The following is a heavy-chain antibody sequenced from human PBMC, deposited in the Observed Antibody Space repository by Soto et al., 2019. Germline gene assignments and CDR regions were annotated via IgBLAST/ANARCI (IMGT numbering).Heavy chain of an antibody. V-gene: IGHV3-30-3*01. CDR3: ARSRYYYDTSDYLDY. J-gene: IGHJ4*02. D-gene: IGHD3-22*01. CDR2: ISYHGSDK. Sequence: QVQLVESGGGVVQPGRPLRLSCVGSGFTFSNDAMHWVRQAPGKGLEWVAVISYHGSDKYYADSVKGRFTNSRDNSKNTLYLEMNSLRAEDTAVYYCARSRYYYDTSDYLDYWGQGTLVTVSS. CDR1: GFTFSNDA.